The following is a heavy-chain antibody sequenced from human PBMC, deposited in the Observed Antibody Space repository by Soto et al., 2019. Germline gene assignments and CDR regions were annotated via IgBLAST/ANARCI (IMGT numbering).Heavy chain of an antibody. D-gene: IGHD6-19*01. Sequence: PGGSLRLSCAASGFTFSTYSMNWVRQAPGKGLEWVSYISSSSTYIYYADSVKGRFTISRDNAKNSLYLQMNSLRAEDTAVYYCLIAVAGSFAPDYWGQGTLVTAS. J-gene: IGHJ4*02. CDR1: GFTFSTYS. V-gene: IGHV3-21*01. CDR2: ISSSSTYI. CDR3: LIAVAGSFAPDY.